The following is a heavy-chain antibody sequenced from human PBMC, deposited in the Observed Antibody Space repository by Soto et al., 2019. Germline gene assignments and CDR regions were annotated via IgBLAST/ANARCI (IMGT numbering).Heavy chain of an antibody. CDR2: IYHSGST. J-gene: IGHJ4*02. CDR1: SGSISSSNW. V-gene: IGHV4-4*02. D-gene: IGHD3-16*02. Sequence: PSETLSLTCAVSSGSISSSNWWSWVRQPPGKGLEWIGEIYHSGSTNYNPSLKSRVTISVDKSKNQFSLKLSSVTAADTAVYYCAARGGGYYDYIWGSYRRTIRYYFDYWGQGTLVTVSS. CDR3: AARGGGYYDYIWGSYRRTIRYYFDY.